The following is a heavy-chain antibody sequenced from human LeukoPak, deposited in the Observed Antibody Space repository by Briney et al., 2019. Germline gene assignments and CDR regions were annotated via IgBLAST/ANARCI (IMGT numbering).Heavy chain of an antibody. D-gene: IGHD2-15*01. CDR1: GYTLTNYN. J-gene: IGHJ4*02. V-gene: IGHV1-18*01. CDR3: AREFGHCSGDNCFYFFDL. CDR2: INTHKGHT. Sequence: ASVKVSCKASGYTLTNYNISWVLQAPGQGLEWMGWINTHKGHTNFLQKFQGSVTVTTDLSTNTAHMELRRLRSDDTAVYYCAREFGHCSGDNCFYFFDLWGQGSQVIVSS.